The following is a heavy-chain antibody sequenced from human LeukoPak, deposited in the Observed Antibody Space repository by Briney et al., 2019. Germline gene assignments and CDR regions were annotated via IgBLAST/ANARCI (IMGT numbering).Heavy chain of an antibody. CDR1: GSTFSSYA. D-gene: IGHD2-2*01. V-gene: IGHV3-74*01. J-gene: IGHJ2*01. Sequence: PGGSLRLSCAASGSTFSSYAMSWVRQAPGKGLVWVSRIITDGGSRSHADSVKGRFTISRDNAKNTLYLQMNSLRAEDTAVYYCARPAPATWYFDLWGRGTLVTVSS. CDR2: IITDGGSR. CDR3: ARPAPATWYFDL.